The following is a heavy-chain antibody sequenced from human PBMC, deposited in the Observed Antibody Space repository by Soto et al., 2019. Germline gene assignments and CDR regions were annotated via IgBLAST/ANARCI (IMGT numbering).Heavy chain of an antibody. D-gene: IGHD4-17*01. CDR2: IYYSGST. Sequence: SETLSLTCTVSGGSISSSRYYWGWIRQPPGKGLEWIGSIYYSGSTYYNPSLKSRVTISVDTSKNQFSLKLSSVTAADTAVYYCARGGSTVTPQYIEYNWFDPWGQGTLVTVSS. CDR3: ARGGSTVTPQYIEYNWFDP. V-gene: IGHV4-39*07. CDR1: GGSISSSRYY. J-gene: IGHJ5*02.